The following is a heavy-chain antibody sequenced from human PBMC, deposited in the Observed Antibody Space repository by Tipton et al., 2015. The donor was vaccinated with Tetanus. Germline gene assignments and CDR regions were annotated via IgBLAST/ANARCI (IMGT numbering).Heavy chain of an antibody. CDR3: ATTLGLGSGEGIDY. V-gene: IGHV4-61*05. J-gene: IGHJ4*02. Sequence: LRLSCTVSSVSIADNTNYWGWIRQPPGKRLEWIGYISHSGSTSYNPSLKSRVTISVDTSKNQLSLKLRSVTAADTAVYYCATTLGLGSGEGIDYWGQGTLVTVSS. CDR1: SVSIADNTNY. CDR2: ISHSGST. D-gene: IGHD3-10*01.